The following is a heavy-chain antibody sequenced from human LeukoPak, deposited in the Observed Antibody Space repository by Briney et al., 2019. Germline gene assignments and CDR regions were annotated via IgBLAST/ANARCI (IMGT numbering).Heavy chain of an antibody. Sequence: SVKVSCKASGYTFTSYYMHWVRQAPGQGLEWMGGIIPIFGTANYAQKFQGRVTITADESTSTAYMELSSLRSEDTAMYYCARVGGYDRSGYYSYYFDSWGQGTLVTVSS. D-gene: IGHD3-22*01. V-gene: IGHV1-69*13. CDR3: ARVGGYDRSGYYSYYFDS. J-gene: IGHJ4*02. CDR2: IIPIFGTA. CDR1: GYTFTSYY.